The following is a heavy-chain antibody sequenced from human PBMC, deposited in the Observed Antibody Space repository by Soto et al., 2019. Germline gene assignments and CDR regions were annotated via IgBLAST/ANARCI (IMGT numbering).Heavy chain of an antibody. CDR3: ARNRGGPRDS. D-gene: IGHD3-10*01. J-gene: IGHJ4*02. CDR2: TYYRSKWYT. Sequence: SQTLSLTCAISGDSVSSNIAAWDWIRQSPSRGLEWLGRTYYRSKWYTDYAVSVRSRITINPDTSENQFTLQLISVTPEDTAVYYCARNRGGPRDSWGQGTLVTV. CDR1: GDSVSSNIAA. V-gene: IGHV6-1*01.